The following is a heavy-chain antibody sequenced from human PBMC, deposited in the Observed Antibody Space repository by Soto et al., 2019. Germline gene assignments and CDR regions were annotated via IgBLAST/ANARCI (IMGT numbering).Heavy chain of an antibody. V-gene: IGHV3-66*01. D-gene: IGHD2-15*01. Sequence: EVQLVESGGGLVQPGGSLRLSCAASGFTVSSKYMSWVRQAPGRGLECVSVIYSGGSTSYADSVEGRFTISRDNSKNTLYLQMNSLRDEDTAVYYCARDGLHCSGGRCYGVRMDVWGKGTTVTVSS. CDR3: ARDGLHCSGGRCYGVRMDV. J-gene: IGHJ6*03. CDR2: IYSGGST. CDR1: GFTVSSKY.